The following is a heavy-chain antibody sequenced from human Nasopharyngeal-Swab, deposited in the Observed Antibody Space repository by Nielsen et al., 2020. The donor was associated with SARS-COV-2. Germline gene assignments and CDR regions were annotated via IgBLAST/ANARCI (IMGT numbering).Heavy chain of an antibody. V-gene: IGHV4-59*01. CDR2: IYYSGST. CDR1: GGSINNAY. D-gene: IGHD5-12*01. J-gene: IGHJ5*02. CDR3: ARESGGDSGWFDP. Sequence: GSLRLSCTVSGGSINNAYWSWIRQPPGKGLEWIGYIYYSGSTNYNPSLKSRVTISVDTSKNQFSLKLSSVTAADTAVYYCARESGGDSGWFDPWGQGTLVTVSS.